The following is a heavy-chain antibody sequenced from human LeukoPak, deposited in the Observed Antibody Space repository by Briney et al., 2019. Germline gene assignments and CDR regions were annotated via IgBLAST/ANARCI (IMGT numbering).Heavy chain of an antibody. CDR1: GGSINSGGYF. Sequence: MPSETLSLTCSVSGGSINSGGYFWNWVRQQPGKGLEWIGYIYYGGSTYYNPSLKGRVTISVDTSKNQFSLKLTSVTAADTALYYCARSLGYCGSTSCYRSGFDYWGQGTLVTVSS. V-gene: IGHV4-31*03. CDR3: ARSLGYCGSTSCYRSGFDY. CDR2: IYYGGST. D-gene: IGHD2-2*01. J-gene: IGHJ4*02.